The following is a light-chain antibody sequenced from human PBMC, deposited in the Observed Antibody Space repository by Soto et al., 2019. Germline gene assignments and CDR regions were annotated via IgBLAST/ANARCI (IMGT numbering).Light chain of an antibody. CDR2: LGS. CDR3: VQGGQGTLT. Sequence: DIVMTQSPLSLPVTPGEPASISCRSSQSLLHSNGYNYLDWYLQKPGQSQQLLIYLGSIRASGVPDRLSGSGSGTDFTLEISRVEAADPGVCYSVQGGQGTLTCRGGDKVDIX. J-gene: IGKJ4*01. CDR1: QSLLHSNGYNY. V-gene: IGKV2-28*01.